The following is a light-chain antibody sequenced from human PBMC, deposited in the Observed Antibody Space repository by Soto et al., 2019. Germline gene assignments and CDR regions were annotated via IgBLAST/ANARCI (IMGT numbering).Light chain of an antibody. V-gene: IGKV1-5*03. CDR2: KAS. Sequence: DIQMTQSPSTLSASVGDRVTITCRASQSLNTWLAWYQQKPGKAPKLLIYKASSLESGVPSRFSGSGSGTEFPLTISNLQPDDFATYYCQQYNSYRYTFGQGTKLEIK. CDR1: QSLNTW. J-gene: IGKJ2*01. CDR3: QQYNSYRYT.